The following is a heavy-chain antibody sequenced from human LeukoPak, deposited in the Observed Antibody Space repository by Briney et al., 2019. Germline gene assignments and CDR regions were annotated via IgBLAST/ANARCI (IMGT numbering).Heavy chain of an antibody. CDR3: ARSDYGDYVPTFNYYYYYMDV. J-gene: IGHJ6*03. Sequence: PGGSLRLSCAASGFTFYDYGMSWVRQAPGKGLEWVSGINWNGGSTVYADSVKGRFTISRENAKNSLYLQMNSLRAEDTALYYCARSDYGDYVPTFNYYYYYMDVWGKGTTVTVSS. D-gene: IGHD4-17*01. CDR2: INWNGGST. CDR1: GFTFYDYG. V-gene: IGHV3-20*04.